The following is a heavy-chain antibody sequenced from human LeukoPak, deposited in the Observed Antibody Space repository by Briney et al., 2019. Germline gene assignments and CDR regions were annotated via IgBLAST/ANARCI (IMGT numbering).Heavy chain of an antibody. CDR2: ISGSGGST. V-gene: IGHV3-23*01. CDR1: GFTFSSYA. Sequence: GGSLRLSCAASGFTFSSYAMSWVRQAPGEGLEWVSAISGSGGSTYYADSVKGRFTISRDNAKNSLYLQMNSLRAEDTAVYYCARVTVTTFSPTDYMDVWGKGTTVTISS. J-gene: IGHJ6*03. CDR3: ARVTVTTFSPTDYMDV. D-gene: IGHD4-17*01.